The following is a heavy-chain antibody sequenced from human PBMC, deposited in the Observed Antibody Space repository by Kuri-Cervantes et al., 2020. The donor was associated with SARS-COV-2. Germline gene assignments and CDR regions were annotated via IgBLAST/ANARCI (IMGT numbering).Heavy chain of an antibody. D-gene: IGHD3-3*01. CDR2: IYYSGST. V-gene: IGHV4-61*01. Sequence: SETLSLTCTVSGGSVSSGSYYWSWIRQPPGKGLEWIGYIYYSGSTYYNPSLKSRVTISVDTSKNQFSLKLSSVTAADTAVYYCARSPDLWWFDPWGQGTLVTVSS. J-gene: IGHJ5*02. CDR1: GGSVSSGSYY. CDR3: ARSPDLWWFDP.